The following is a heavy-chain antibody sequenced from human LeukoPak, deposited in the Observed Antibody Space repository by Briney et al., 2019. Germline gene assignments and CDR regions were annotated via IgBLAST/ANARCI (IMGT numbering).Heavy chain of an antibody. CDR2: IYYSGST. V-gene: IGHV4-34*01. J-gene: IGHJ4*02. CDR1: GGSFSGYH. D-gene: IGHD2-21*02. CDR3: ARHIRNCGGDCYFDY. Sequence: SETLSLTCAVYGGSFSGYHWSWIRQPPGKGLEWIGSIYYSGSTYYNPSLKSRVTISVDTSKNQFSLKLSSVTAADTAVYYCARHIRNCGGDCYFDYWGQGTLVTVSS.